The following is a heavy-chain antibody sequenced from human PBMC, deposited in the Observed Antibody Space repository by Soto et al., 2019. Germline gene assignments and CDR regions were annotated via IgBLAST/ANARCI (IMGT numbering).Heavy chain of an antibody. CDR2: IYSGGST. J-gene: IGHJ6*02. V-gene: IGHV3-53*01. CDR1: GFTVSSNY. Sequence: GGSLRLSCAASGFTVSSNYMSWVRQAPGKGLEWVSVIYSGGSTYYADSVKGRFTISRDNSKNTLYLQMNSLRAEDTAVYYCARDKGTAMVPSLPYYYYGMDVWGQGTTVTVSS. D-gene: IGHD5-18*01. CDR3: ARDKGTAMVPSLPYYYYGMDV.